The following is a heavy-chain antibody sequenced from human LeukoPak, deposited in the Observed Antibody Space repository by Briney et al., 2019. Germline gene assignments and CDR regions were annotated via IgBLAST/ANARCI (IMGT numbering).Heavy chain of an antibody. J-gene: IGHJ4*02. CDR1: RFTFSSYL. D-gene: IGHD2-2*01. Sequence: GRSLRLSCAASRFTFSSYLMHWVGQAPGKGLVWVSRITSDGSDTSYADSVKARFLISRDNGKNTLYLQMNSLRAEDTAVYYCARVYHQRGGHFDYWGQGTLVTVSS. CDR3: ARVYHQRGGHFDY. V-gene: IGHV3-74*01. CDR2: ITSDGSDT.